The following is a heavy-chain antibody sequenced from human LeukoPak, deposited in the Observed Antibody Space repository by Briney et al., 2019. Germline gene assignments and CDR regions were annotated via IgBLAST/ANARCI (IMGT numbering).Heavy chain of an antibody. J-gene: IGHJ4*02. CDR3: ARDPDTAMVTSWFDY. Sequence: GGSLRLSCAASGFTFSSYWMSWVRQAPGKGLEWVANIKQDGSEKYYVDSVKGRFTISRDNAKNSLYLQMNSLRAEDTAVYYCARDPDTAMVTSWFDYWGQGTLVTDSS. CDR1: GFTFSSYW. D-gene: IGHD5-18*01. V-gene: IGHV3-7*01. CDR2: IKQDGSEK.